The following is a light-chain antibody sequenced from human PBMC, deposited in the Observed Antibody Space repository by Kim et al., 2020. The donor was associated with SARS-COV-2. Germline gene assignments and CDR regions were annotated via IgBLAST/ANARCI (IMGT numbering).Light chain of an antibody. CDR2: AAL. Sequence: DIQMTQSPSSLSASVGDRVTISCRASQSIGYSLNWYQQRAGKAPKVLIYAALSLHVGVPSRFSGSGSGTEFKLNISSLQHEDFATYYCQQTYRTPTFGGGTKVDIK. J-gene: IGKJ4*01. CDR1: QSIGYS. V-gene: IGKV1-39*01. CDR3: QQTYRTPT.